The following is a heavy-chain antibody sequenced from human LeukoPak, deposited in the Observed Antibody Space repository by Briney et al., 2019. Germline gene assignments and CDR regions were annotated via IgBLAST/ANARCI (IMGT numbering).Heavy chain of an antibody. Sequence: SVKVSCKASGGTFSSYAISWVRQAPGQGLEWMGRIIPIFGIANYAQKFQGRVTITADKSTSTAYMELSSLRSEDTAVYYCARGVKGSGYEYYFDYWGQGTLVTVSS. CDR1: GGTFSSYA. CDR2: IIPIFGIA. V-gene: IGHV1-69*04. CDR3: ARGVKGSGYEYYFDY. D-gene: IGHD5-12*01. J-gene: IGHJ4*02.